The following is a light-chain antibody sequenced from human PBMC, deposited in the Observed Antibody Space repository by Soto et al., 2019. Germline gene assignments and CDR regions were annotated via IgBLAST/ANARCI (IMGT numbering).Light chain of an antibody. J-gene: IGKJ2*01. CDR3: QQYGSSPQT. CDR1: QSVSSNC. Sequence: EIVLTQSPATLSLSPGERATLSCGTSQSVSSNCLAWYQQRPGLAPRLLIYDASYRATGIPDRFSGSGSGTDFTLTISRLEPEDFAVYYWQQYGSSPQTFGQGTKLEIK. CDR2: DAS. V-gene: IGKV3D-20*01.